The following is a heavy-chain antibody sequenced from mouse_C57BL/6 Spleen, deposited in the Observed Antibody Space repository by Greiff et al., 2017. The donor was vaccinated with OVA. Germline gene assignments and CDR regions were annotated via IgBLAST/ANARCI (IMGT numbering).Heavy chain of an antibody. CDR1: GYTFTSYG. Sequence: VQLQQSGAELARPGASVKLSCKASGYTFTSYGISWVKQRTGQGLEWIREIYPRSGNTYYNEKFKGKATLTADKSSSTAYMELRSLTSEDSAVYFCSYYYGSSPYAMDYWGQGTSVTVSS. J-gene: IGHJ4*01. D-gene: IGHD1-1*01. CDR2: IYPRSGNT. CDR3: SYYYGSSPYAMDY. V-gene: IGHV1-81*01.